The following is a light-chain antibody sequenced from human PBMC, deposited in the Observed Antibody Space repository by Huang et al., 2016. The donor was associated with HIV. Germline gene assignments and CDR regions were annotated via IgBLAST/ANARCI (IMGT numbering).Light chain of an antibody. CDR1: QNLGTW. CDR3: QQYAAYPWT. Sequence: DIQMTQSPSTLSASVRDRVTITCRASQNLGTWVAWYQQKPGTPPKVVIYRASSLESWVPSRFSVSGSGTEFALTINNLEPDDFAIYYCQQYAAYPWTFGQGTKVEIK. V-gene: IGKV1-5*03. CDR2: RAS. J-gene: IGKJ1*01.